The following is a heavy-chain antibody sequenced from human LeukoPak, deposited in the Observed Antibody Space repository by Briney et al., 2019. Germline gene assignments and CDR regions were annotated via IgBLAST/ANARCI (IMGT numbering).Heavy chain of an antibody. CDR2: IYYSGST. D-gene: IGHD5-24*01. CDR3: ARPKDLHGFGAFDI. V-gene: IGHV4-59*01. J-gene: IGHJ3*02. CDR1: GGSISSYY. Sequence: SETLSLTCTVSGGSISSYYWSWIRQPPGKGLEWIGYIYYSGSTNYNPSLKSRVTISVDTSKNQFSLKLSSVTAADTAVYYCARPKDLHGFGAFDIWGQGTMVTVSS.